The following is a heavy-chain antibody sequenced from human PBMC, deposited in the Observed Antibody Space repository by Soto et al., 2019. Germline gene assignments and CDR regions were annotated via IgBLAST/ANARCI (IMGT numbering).Heavy chain of an antibody. V-gene: IGHV1-2*04. Sequence: ASVKVSFKASGYTFTGYYMHWVRQAPGQGLEWMGWINPNSGGTNYAQKFQGWVTMTRDTSISTAYMELSRLRSDDTAVYYCAREGGYCSSTSCHDAFDIWGQGTMVTVSS. D-gene: IGHD2-2*01. CDR1: GYTFTGYY. J-gene: IGHJ3*02. CDR3: AREGGYCSSTSCHDAFDI. CDR2: INPNSGGT.